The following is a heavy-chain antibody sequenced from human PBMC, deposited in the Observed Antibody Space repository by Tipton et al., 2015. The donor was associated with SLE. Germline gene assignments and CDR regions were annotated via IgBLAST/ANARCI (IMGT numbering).Heavy chain of an antibody. D-gene: IGHD1-26*01. CDR2: IYNIGVT. CDR3: ARRGVGATYWYFDL. J-gene: IGHJ2*01. CDR1: GGSVSFYY. Sequence: LRLSCTVSGGSVSFYYWSWIRQPPGKGLEWIGYIYNIGVTNYNPSLKSRVTISLDTSKNQFSLKLSSVTAADTAVYYCARRGVGATYWYFDLWGRGTLVTVSS. V-gene: IGHV4-4*08.